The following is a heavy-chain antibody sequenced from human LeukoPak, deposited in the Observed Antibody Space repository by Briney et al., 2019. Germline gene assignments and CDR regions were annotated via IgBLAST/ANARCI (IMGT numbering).Heavy chain of an antibody. D-gene: IGHD3-10*01. CDR2: IIPIFGTA. Sequence: GASVKVSCKASGYTFTSYAMNWVRQAPGQGLKWMGWIIPIFGTANYAQKFQGRVTITADKSTSTAYMELSSLRSEDTAVYYCARDPYGSGSDSYFDYWGQGTLVTVSS. CDR1: GYTFTSYA. V-gene: IGHV1-69*06. J-gene: IGHJ4*02. CDR3: ARDPYGSGSDSYFDY.